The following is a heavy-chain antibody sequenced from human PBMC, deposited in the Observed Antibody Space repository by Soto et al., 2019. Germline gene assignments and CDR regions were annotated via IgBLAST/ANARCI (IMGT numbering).Heavy chain of an antibody. V-gene: IGHV4-59*01. CDR2: IYYSGST. Sequence: SETLSLTCTVSGASISTYYWNWIRQPPGKGLEWIGYIYYSGSTNYNPSLKSRVTISGDMSKNQFSLKLTSVTAADTAVYYCARLDFWSGGGSGGVDVWGRGTTVTVSS. D-gene: IGHD3-3*01. CDR1: GASISTYY. J-gene: IGHJ6*02. CDR3: ARLDFWSGGGSGGVDV.